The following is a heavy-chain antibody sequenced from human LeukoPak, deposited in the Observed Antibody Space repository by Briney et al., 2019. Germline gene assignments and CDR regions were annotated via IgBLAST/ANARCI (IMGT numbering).Heavy chain of an antibody. CDR2: ISYDGSNK. D-gene: IGHD3-3*01. J-gene: IGHJ4*02. V-gene: IGHV3-30*04. Sequence: GGSLRPSCAASGFTFSSYAMHWVRQAPGKGLEWVAVISYDGSNKYYADSVKGRFTISRDNSKNTLYLQMNSLRAEDTAVYYCAKGRTLWSGAFDYWGQGTLVTVSS. CDR1: GFTFSSYA. CDR3: AKGRTLWSGAFDY.